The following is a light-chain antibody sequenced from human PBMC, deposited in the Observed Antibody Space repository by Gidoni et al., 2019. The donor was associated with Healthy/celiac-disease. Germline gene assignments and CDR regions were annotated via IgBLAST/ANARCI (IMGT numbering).Light chain of an antibody. CDR2: AAS. J-gene: IGKJ1*01. V-gene: IGKV1-39*01. CDR1: QSISSY. Sequence: DIQMTQSPSSLSASVGDRVTITCRASQSISSYLNWYQQKPGKAPKLLIYAASSLQSGVPSRFSGSGSGTDFTLTISSLQYEDFATYYCQQSYSTLCTFGQGTKVEIK. CDR3: QQSYSTLCT.